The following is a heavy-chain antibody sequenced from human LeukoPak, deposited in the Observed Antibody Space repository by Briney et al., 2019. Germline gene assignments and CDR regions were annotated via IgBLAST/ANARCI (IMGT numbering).Heavy chain of an antibody. J-gene: IGHJ3*01. D-gene: IGHD1-26*01. V-gene: IGHV1-69*05. Sequence: SVKVSCKASGGTFSSYAISWVRQAPGQGLEWMGGIIPIFGTANYAQKFQGRVTITTDESTSTAYMELSSLRSEDTAVYYCAMAWEPRAMDAFDVWGQGTMVTVSS. CDR2: IIPIFGTA. CDR3: AMAWEPRAMDAFDV. CDR1: GGTFSSYA.